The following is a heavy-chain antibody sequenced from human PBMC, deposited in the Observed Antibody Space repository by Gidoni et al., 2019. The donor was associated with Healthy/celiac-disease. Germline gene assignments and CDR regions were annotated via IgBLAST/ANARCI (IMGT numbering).Heavy chain of an antibody. D-gene: IGHD4-17*01. CDR1: GYSFPSYW. CDR3: ARRTTVVTPGDNWFDP. Sequence: PGESLRISCKGSGYSFPSYWISWVRQMPGKGLEWMGRIDPSDSYTNYSPSFQGHVTISADKSISTAYLQWSSLKAADTAMYYCARRTTVVTPGDNWFDPWGQGTLVTVSS. CDR2: IDPSDSYT. J-gene: IGHJ5*02. V-gene: IGHV5-10-1*01.